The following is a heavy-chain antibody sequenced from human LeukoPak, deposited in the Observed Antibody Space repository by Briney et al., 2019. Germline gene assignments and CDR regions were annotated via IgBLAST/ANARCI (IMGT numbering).Heavy chain of an antibody. CDR2: ISTYDHDT. D-gene: IGHD2-15*01. Sequence: GASVKVSCKASGYTFTNYGIIWVRQAPGQGLEWMAWISTYDHDTNYAQKFRGRVTMTTDTSTSTAYMELRSLGSDDTAVYYCVRDYFCSGGTCDDCFDPWGQGTLVTVSS. CDR3: VRDYFCSGGTCDDCFDP. V-gene: IGHV1-18*01. J-gene: IGHJ5*02. CDR1: GYTFTNYG.